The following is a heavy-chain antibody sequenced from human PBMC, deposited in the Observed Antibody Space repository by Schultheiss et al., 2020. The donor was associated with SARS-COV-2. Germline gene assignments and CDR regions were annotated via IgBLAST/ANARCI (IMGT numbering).Heavy chain of an antibody. CDR2: IYTSGST. D-gene: IGHD3-10*01. V-gene: IGHV4-61*02. J-gene: IGHJ4*02. CDR1: GGSISSGSYY. CDR3: ARELWGSGSYFEGIFDY. Sequence: SETLSLTCTVSGGSISSGSYYWSWIRQPAGKGLEWIGRIYTSGSTYYNPSLKSRVTISVDTSKNQFSLKLSSVTAADTAVYYCARELWGSGSYFEGIFDYWGQGTLVTVSS.